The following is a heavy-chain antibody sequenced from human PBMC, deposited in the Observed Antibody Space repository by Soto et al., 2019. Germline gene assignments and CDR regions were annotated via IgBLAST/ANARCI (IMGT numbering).Heavy chain of an antibody. D-gene: IGHD6-19*01. CDR3: ARASGWQWLELIDY. J-gene: IGHJ4*02. V-gene: IGHV4-59*08. Sequence: SETLSLTCDVYGGSFSGYNWTWIRQPPGKGLEWIGYIYYSGSTNYNPSLKSRVTISVDTSKNQFSLKLSSVTAADTAVYYCARASGWQWLELIDYWGQGTLVTVSS. CDR2: IYYSGST. CDR1: GGSFSGYN.